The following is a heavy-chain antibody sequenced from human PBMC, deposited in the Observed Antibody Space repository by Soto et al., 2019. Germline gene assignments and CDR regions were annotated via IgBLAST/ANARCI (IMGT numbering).Heavy chain of an antibody. Sequence: SLRLSCAASGFTFSSYGMHWVRQAPGKGLEWVAVIWYDGSNKYYADSVKGRFTISRDNSKNTLYLQMNSLRAEDTAVYYCARDMRYDDYYFDYWGQGTLVTVSS. D-gene: IGHD3-3*01. CDR3: ARDMRYDDYYFDY. CDR1: GFTFSSYG. CDR2: IWYDGSNK. J-gene: IGHJ4*02. V-gene: IGHV3-33*01.